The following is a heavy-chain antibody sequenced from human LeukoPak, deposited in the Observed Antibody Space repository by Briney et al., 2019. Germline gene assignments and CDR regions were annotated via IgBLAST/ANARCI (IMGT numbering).Heavy chain of an antibody. CDR3: ARGCSSSWFPFDY. CDR1: GGSISSGDYY. Sequence: SETLSLTCTVSGGSISSGDYYWSWIRQPPGKGLEWIGYIYYSGSTYYNPSLKSRVTISVDTSKNQFSLKLSSVTAADTAVYYCARGCSSSWFPFDYWGQGTLVTVSS. D-gene: IGHD6-13*01. J-gene: IGHJ4*02. CDR2: IYYSGST. V-gene: IGHV4-30-4*01.